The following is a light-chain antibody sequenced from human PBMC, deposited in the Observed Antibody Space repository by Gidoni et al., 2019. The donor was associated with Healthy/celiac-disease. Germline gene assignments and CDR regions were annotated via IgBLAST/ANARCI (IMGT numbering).Light chain of an antibody. J-gene: IGKJ2*01. Sequence: VMTQSPPSLPVTPGEPASISCRSSQSLLHSNGYNYLDWYLQKPGQSPQLLIYLGSNRASGVPDRFSGSGSGTDFTLKISRVEAEDVGVYYCMQALQTPPTFGQGTKLEIK. CDR3: MQALQTPPT. CDR1: QSLLHSNGYNY. V-gene: IGKV2-28*01. CDR2: LGS.